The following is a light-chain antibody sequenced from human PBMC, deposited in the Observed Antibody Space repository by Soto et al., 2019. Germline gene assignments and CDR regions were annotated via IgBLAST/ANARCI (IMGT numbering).Light chain of an antibody. CDR2: EVS. CDR3: SSYTTTTAWV. CDR1: SSDVGAYKY. Sequence: QSALTQPASVSESPGQSITISCTGSSSDVGAYKYVSWFQQHPGKAPKLIIYEVSNRPSGGSDRFSGSKSGNTASLTISGLQAEDEADYHCSSYTTTTAWVFGGGTKLTVL. V-gene: IGLV2-14*01. J-gene: IGLJ3*02.